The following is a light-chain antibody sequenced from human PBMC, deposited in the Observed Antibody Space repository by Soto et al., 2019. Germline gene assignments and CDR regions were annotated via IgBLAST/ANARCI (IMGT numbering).Light chain of an antibody. J-gene: IGKJ5*01. Sequence: DVQMTQSPSSLSASVGDRVTITCRASQSVSIYLNWYQQKPGKAPNLLIYAASTLQSGVPSRFSGSGSGTDFTLTISCLQSEDFATYYCQQYYSFPITFGQGTRLEI. CDR1: QSVSIY. CDR2: AAS. CDR3: QQYYSFPIT. V-gene: IGKV1-39*01.